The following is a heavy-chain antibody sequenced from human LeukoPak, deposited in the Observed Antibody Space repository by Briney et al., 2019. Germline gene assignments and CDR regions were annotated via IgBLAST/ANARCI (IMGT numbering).Heavy chain of an antibody. J-gene: IGHJ6*02. CDR2: IWYDGSNK. D-gene: IGHD2-2*01. CDR3: ARDRYCSSTSCPAGMDV. Sequence: GRSLRLSCAASGFTFSSYGMHWVRQAPGKGLEWVAVIWYDGSNKYYADSVKGRFTISRDNSKNTLYLQMNSLRAEDTAVYYCARDRYCSSTSCPAGMDVWGQGTTVTVSS. V-gene: IGHV3-33*01. CDR1: GFTFSSYG.